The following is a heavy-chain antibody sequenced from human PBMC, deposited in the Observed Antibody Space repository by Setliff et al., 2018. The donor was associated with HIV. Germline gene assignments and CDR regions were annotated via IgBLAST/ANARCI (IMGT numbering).Heavy chain of an antibody. Sequence: SETLSLTCNVSGGSISGYFWTWIRQPAGKGLEWIGRIYTRGRTNYNPSLKSRLSMSIDTSKNHFSLRLTSVTAADTAVYYCARDLPELTGRSFDPWGQGIQVTVSS. V-gene: IGHV4-4*07. J-gene: IGHJ5*02. CDR3: ARDLPELTGRSFDP. CDR1: GGSISGYF. D-gene: IGHD7-27*01. CDR2: IYTRGRT.